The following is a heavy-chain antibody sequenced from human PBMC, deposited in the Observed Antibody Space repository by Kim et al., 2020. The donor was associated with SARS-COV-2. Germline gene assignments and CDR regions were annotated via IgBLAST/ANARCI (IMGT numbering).Heavy chain of an antibody. CDR1: GGSISSSSYY. D-gene: IGHD2-2*01. Sequence: SETLSLTCTVSGGSISSSSYYWGWIRQPPGKGLEWIGSIYYSGSTYYNPSLKSRVTISVDTSKNQFSLKLSSVTAADTAVYYCAGSPQLLWGGNPAAGGFDIWGQGTMVTVSS. CDR3: AGSPQLLWGGNPAAGGFDI. CDR2: IYYSGST. J-gene: IGHJ3*02. V-gene: IGHV4-39*01.